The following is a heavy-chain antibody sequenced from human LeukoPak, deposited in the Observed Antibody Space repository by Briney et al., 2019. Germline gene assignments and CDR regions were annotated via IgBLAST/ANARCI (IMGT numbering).Heavy chain of an antibody. V-gene: IGHV4-30-2*02. D-gene: IGHD3-9*01. J-gene: IGHJ3*01. CDR2: IYLTGVT. Sequence: PSETLSLTCTVSGGSISSGGHYWSWLRHPPGKGLEWIGYIYLTGVTYFNPSLKSRVTISVDTSKNQFSLKLSSVTAADTAVYYCAGAGYDTATGYLGVFDVWGQGTMVTVSS. CDR3: AGAGYDTATGYLGVFDV. CDR1: GGSISSGGHY.